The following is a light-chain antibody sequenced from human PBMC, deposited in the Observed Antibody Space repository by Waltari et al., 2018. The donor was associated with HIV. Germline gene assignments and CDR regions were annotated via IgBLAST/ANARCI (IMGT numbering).Light chain of an antibody. CDR2: DAS. V-gene: IGKV1-33*01. J-gene: IGKJ3*01. CDR1: QDISNY. CDR3: QQYDSLPLT. Sequence: DIQMTQSPSSLSASVGDRVSITCQASQDISNYLNWYQQKPGKAPKLLIYDASNLKTGGPSRFSGRGSGTDFTFTVNSLQPEDIATYYCQQYDSLPLTFGPGTKV.